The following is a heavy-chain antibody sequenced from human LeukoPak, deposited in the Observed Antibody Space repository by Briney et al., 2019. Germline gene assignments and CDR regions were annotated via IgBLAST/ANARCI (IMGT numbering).Heavy chain of an antibody. CDR3: AKYWVDTVLVPFDY. D-gene: IGHD5-18*01. Sequence: GGSLRLSCAASGFIFSSYSMSWVRQAPGKGLEWVSGIIANGVNTYYADSVQGRFTISRDNSKNTLYLQMNSLRAEDTAVYYCAKYWVDTVLVPFDYWGQGTLVTVSS. CDR2: IIANGVNT. CDR1: GFIFSSYS. J-gene: IGHJ4*02. V-gene: IGHV3-23*01.